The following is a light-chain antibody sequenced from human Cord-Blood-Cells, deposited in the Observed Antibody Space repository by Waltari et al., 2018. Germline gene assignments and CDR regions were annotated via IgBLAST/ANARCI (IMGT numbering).Light chain of an antibody. CDR2: DVS. CDR3: SSYTSSSTWV. J-gene: IGLJ3*02. V-gene: IGLV2-14*01. CDR1: SSDVGGYNY. Sequence: QSALTQPASVSGSPGQSITISCTGTSSDVGGYNYVSWYQQHPGKATKLMIYDVSNRPSGVSNRFSGSKSGNTASRTISGLQAEDEADYYCSSYTSSSTWVFGGGTKLTVL.